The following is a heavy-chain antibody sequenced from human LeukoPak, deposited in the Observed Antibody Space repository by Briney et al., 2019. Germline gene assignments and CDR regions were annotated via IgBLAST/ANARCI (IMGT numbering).Heavy chain of an antibody. CDR1: GGSFSGYY. J-gene: IGHJ4*02. CDR2: INHSGST. V-gene: IGHV4-34*01. D-gene: IGHD5-12*01. Sequence: PSETLSLTCAVYGGSFSGYYWSWIRQPPGKGLEWIGEINHSGSTNYNPSLKSRVTISVDTSKNQFSLKLSSVTAADTAVYYCGYSGYDYPTYWGQGTLVTVSS. CDR3: GYSGYDYPTY.